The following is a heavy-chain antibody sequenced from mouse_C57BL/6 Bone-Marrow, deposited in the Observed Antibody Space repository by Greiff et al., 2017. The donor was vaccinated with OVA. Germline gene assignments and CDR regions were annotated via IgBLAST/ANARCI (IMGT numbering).Heavy chain of an antibody. CDR2: INPNNGGT. V-gene: IGHV1-18*01. CDR1: GYTFTDYN. Sequence: EVKLMESGPELVKPGASVKIPCKASGYTFTDYNMDWVKQSHGKSLEWLGDINPNNGGTIYNQKFKGKATLTVDKSSSTDYMELRSLTSEDTAVYYCARTGKILWAMDYWGQGTSVTVSS. J-gene: IGHJ4*01. D-gene: IGHD1-1*02. CDR3: ARTGKILWAMDY.